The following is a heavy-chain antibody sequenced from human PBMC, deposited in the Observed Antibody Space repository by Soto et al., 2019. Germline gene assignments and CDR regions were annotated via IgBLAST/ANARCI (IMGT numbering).Heavy chain of an antibody. D-gene: IGHD1-26*01. CDR1: GGSVSSDSYH. CDR2: IYYSGST. V-gene: IGHV4-61*01. CDR3: ATRVGATPPRT. J-gene: IGHJ5*02. Sequence: QVQLQESGPGLVKPSETLSLSCTVSGGSVSSDSYHWCWIRQPPGKGLEWIGTIYYSGSTNYNPSLQSRVPIALDTSKNQVALKLSSVTAADTAVYYCATRVGATPPRTWGQGTLVIVSS.